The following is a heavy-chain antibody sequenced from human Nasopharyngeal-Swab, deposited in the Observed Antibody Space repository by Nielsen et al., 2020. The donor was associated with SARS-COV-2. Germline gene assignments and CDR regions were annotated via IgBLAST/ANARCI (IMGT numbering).Heavy chain of an antibody. Sequence: WGRQAPGQGLEWMGWMNPNSGNTGYAQKFQGRVTMSRDTSISTAYMELNSLTSEDTAVYYCARKGASDYWGKGTLVTVSS. D-gene: IGHD3-16*01. V-gene: IGHV1-8*01. J-gene: IGHJ4*02. CDR3: ARKGASDY. CDR2: MNPNSGNT.